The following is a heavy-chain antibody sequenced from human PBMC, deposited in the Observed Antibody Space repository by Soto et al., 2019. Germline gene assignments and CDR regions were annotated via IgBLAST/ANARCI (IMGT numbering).Heavy chain of an antibody. V-gene: IGHV1-69*01. CDR3: ASGRGNSAVITTFDY. J-gene: IGHJ4*02. Sequence: QVQLVQSGAEVKEPGSSVRVSCKSSGGVFSSFALSWVRQAPGQGLEWMGGIIPIFGSANYAQKFQDRVTITADDSSNTVCMELSSLRTEDTAVYYCASGRGNSAVITTFDYWGQGTLVTVSS. CDR2: IIPIFGSA. CDR1: GGVFSSFA. D-gene: IGHD3-16*01.